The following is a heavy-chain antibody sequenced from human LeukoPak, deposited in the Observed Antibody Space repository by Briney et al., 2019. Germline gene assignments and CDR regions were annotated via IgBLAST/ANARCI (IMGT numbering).Heavy chain of an antibody. Sequence: GRSLRLSCAASGFTFSDYFMTWIRQAPGKGLEWVSYISGSGSSKYYADSVKGRFTISRDNAKNSLYLQMNSLRVEDTAVYYCATSQSTVAGIVGDWGQGTLVTVSS. V-gene: IGHV3-11*04. CDR2: ISGSGSSK. CDR3: ATSQSTVAGIVGD. D-gene: IGHD6-19*01. CDR1: GFTFSDYF. J-gene: IGHJ4*02.